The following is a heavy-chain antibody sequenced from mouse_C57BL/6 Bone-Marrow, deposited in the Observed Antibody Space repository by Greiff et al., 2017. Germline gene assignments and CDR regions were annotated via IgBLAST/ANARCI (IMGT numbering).Heavy chain of an antibody. CDR1: GYAFSSSW. J-gene: IGHJ2*01. Sequence: VQLQQSGPELVKPGASVKISCKASGYAFSSSWMNWVKQRPGKGLEWIGRIYPGDGDTNYNGKFKGKATLTADKSSSTAYMQLSSLTSEDSAVYFCVITTVDYCDYWGQGTTLTVSS. CDR3: VITTVDYCDY. D-gene: IGHD1-1*01. CDR2: IYPGDGDT. V-gene: IGHV1-82*01.